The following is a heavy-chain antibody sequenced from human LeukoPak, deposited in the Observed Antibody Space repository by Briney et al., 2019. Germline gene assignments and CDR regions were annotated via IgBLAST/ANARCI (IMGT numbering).Heavy chain of an antibody. Sequence: GGSLRLSCTASGFTIGDYAMSWVRQAPGKGLEWVGFIRSKAYGGTTEYAASVKGRFTISRDDSKSIAYLQMNSLKTEDTAVYYCTREDYDFFFDYWGQGTLVTVSS. D-gene: IGHD3-3*01. J-gene: IGHJ4*02. V-gene: IGHV3-49*04. CDR3: TREDYDFFFDY. CDR2: IRSKAYGGTT. CDR1: GFTIGDYA.